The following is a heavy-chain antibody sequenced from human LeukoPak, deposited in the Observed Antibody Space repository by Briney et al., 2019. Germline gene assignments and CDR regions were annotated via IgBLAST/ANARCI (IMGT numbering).Heavy chain of an antibody. J-gene: IGHJ4*02. CDR2: INHSGST. D-gene: IGHD3-10*01. CDR3: ARGLNEGSNY. V-gene: IGHV4-34*01. Sequence: SETLPLTCAVYGGSFSGYYWSWIRQPPGKGLEWIGEINHSGSTNYNPSLKSRVTISVDTSKNQFSLKLSSVTAADTAVYYCARGLNEGSNYWGQGTLVTVSS. CDR1: GGSFSGYY.